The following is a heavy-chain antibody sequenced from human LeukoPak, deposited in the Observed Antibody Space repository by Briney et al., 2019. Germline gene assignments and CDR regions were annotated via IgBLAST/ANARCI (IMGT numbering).Heavy chain of an antibody. J-gene: IGHJ5*02. CDR1: GGSFSGYY. D-gene: IGHD1-26*01. V-gene: IGHV4-34*01. CDR2: INHSGST. CDR3: AKDIIVGATRWFDP. Sequence: SETLSLTCAVYGGSFSGYYWSWIRQPPGKGLEWIGEINHSGSTNYNPSLKSRVTISVDTSKNQFSLKLSSVTAADTAVYYCAKDIIVGATRWFDPWGQGTLVTVSS.